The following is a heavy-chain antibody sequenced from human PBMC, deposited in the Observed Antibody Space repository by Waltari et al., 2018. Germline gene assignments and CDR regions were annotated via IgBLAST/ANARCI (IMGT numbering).Heavy chain of an antibody. J-gene: IGHJ4*02. CDR1: GDSMSSTDW. D-gene: IGHD2-15*01. V-gene: IGHV4-4*01. CDR2: VQSGGET. Sequence: QLQLQESGPGLVKPSGTMSLTCVVSGDSMSSTDWWSWVRQAPEKGLEWRGQVQSGGETNYHPSYTTRLTISIDTSTNQFSLKVSSATAADTAVYCCARDRGRGIYLDSWRQGTRVIVSP. CDR3: ARDRGRGIYLDS.